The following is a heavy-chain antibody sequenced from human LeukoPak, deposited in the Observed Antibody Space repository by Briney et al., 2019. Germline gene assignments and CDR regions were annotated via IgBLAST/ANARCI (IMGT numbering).Heavy chain of an antibody. CDR2: IYYSGST. J-gene: IGHJ3*02. Sequence: SGTLSLTCAVSGGSISSNNWWGWIRQPPGKGLEWIGSIYYSGSTYYNPSLKSRVTISVDTSKNQFSLKLSSVTAADTAVYYCAVSYYYDSSGYYLSHDAFDIWGQGTMVTVSS. D-gene: IGHD3-22*01. CDR1: GGSISSNNW. V-gene: IGHV4-39*01. CDR3: AVSYYYDSSGYYLSHDAFDI.